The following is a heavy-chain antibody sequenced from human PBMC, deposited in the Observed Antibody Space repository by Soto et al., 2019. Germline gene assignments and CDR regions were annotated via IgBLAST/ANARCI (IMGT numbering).Heavy chain of an antibody. CDR1: GFTFSSYA. Sequence: EVQLLESGGGLVQPGGSLRLSCAASGFTFSSYAMSWVRQAPGKGLEWVSDISGSGCSTYYAYSVKGRVTISRDNSTNRLYLQMDSLRAEDTAVSYCAKDLYDFCSGYYDWYFDLWGRGTLVTVSS. CDR2: ISGSGCST. V-gene: IGHV3-23*01. D-gene: IGHD3-3*01. CDR3: AKDLYDFCSGYYDWYFDL. J-gene: IGHJ2*01.